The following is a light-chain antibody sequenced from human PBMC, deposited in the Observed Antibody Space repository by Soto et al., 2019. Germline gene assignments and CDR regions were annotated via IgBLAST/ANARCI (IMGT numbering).Light chain of an antibody. CDR2: EGS. Sequence: QSALTQPASVSGSPGQSITISCTGASSDVVSYYLVSWYQQHPGKAPKLMIYEGSKRPSGVSHRFSASKSATKASLTISGLQAEDEADYYCCSYAGNDVIFGGGTKLTVL. CDR3: CSYAGNDVI. CDR1: SSDVVSYYL. J-gene: IGLJ2*01. V-gene: IGLV2-23*01.